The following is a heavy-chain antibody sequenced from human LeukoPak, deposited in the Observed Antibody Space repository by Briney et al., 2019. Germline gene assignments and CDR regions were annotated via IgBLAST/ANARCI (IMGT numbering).Heavy chain of an antibody. CDR1: GFTFSSYS. CDR2: ISSSSSYI. D-gene: IGHD3-10*01. Sequence: GGSLRLSCAASGFTFSSYSMNWVRQAPGKGLEWVSSISSSSSYIYYADSVKGRFTISRDNAKNSLYLQMNSLRAEDTAVYYCAREGSMGNAFDIWGQGTMVTVSS. V-gene: IGHV3-21*01. J-gene: IGHJ3*02. CDR3: AREGSMGNAFDI.